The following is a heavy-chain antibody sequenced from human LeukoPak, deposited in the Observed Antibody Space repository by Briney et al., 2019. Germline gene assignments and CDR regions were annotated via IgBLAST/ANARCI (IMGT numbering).Heavy chain of an antibody. J-gene: IGHJ5*02. CDR3: AVITMVRAPGWFDP. D-gene: IGHD3-10*01. Sequence: GGSLRLSCAASGFTFSSYGMHWVRQAPGKGLEWVAFIRYDGSNKYYADSVKGRFTISRDNSKNTLYLQMNSLRAEDTAVYYCAVITMVRAPGWFDPWGQGTLVTVSS. CDR1: GFTFSSYG. CDR2: IRYDGSNK. V-gene: IGHV3-30*02.